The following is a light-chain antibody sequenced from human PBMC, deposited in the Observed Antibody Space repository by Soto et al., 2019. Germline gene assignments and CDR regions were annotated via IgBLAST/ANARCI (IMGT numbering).Light chain of an antibody. CDR2: GNN. CDR3: QSYDSTPSTSEVV. J-gene: IGLJ2*01. CDR1: SSNIGSGYD. Sequence: QSVLTQPPSVSGAPGQTVTISCTGSSSNIGSGYDVHWYQQLPGTAPKLLIYGNNNRPSGVPDRFSGSKSGTSASLAISGLQAEDEADYYCQSYDSTPSTSEVVFGGGTKVTVL. V-gene: IGLV1-40*01.